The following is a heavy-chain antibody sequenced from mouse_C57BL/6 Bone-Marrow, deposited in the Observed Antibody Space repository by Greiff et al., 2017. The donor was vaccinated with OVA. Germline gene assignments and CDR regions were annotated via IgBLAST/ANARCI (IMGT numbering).Heavy chain of an antibody. CDR3: ARGNVGSSFYAMDY. J-gene: IGHJ4*01. Sequence: EVQLQQSVAELVRPGASVKLSCTASGFNIKNTYMHWVKQRPEQGLEWIGRIDPANDNTKYAPKFQGKATMTADTSSNTAYLQLSSLSSEDTAVDCCARGNVGSSFYAMDYWGQGTSVTVSS. CDR2: IDPANDNT. V-gene: IGHV14-3*01. D-gene: IGHD1-1*01. CDR1: GFNIKNTY.